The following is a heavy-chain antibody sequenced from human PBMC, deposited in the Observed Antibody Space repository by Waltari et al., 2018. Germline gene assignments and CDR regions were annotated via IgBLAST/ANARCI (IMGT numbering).Heavy chain of an antibody. CDR2: IYHSGST. Sequence: QVQLQESGPGLVKPSETLSLTCAVSGYSISSGYYWGWIRQPPGKGLEWIGSIYHSGSTYYNPSLKSRVTISVDTSKSQFSRKLSSVTAADTAVYYCARFEGATNFDYWGQGTLVTVSS. D-gene: IGHD1-26*01. CDR3: ARFEGATNFDY. CDR1: GYSISSGYY. V-gene: IGHV4-38-2*01. J-gene: IGHJ4*02.